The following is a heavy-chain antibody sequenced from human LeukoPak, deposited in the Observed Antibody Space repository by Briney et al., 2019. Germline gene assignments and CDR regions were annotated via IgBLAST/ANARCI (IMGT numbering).Heavy chain of an antibody. CDR2: IRYDGTNQ. D-gene: IGHD4/OR15-4a*01. V-gene: IGHV3-30*02. Sequence: GGSLRLSCAASGFTFSTYGMHWVRQAPGKGLEWVAFIRYDGTNQFYADSVKGRFTISRDNSKNTLYLQMNSLRAEDTAVYYCARRAGAYSHPYDYWGQGTLVTVSS. J-gene: IGHJ4*02. CDR1: GFTFSTYG. CDR3: ARRAGAYSHPYDY.